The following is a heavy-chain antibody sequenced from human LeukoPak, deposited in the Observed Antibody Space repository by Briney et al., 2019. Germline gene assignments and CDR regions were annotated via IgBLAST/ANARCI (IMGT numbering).Heavy chain of an antibody. CDR1: GFTFSSYA. CDR3: AKDFGIYDSGGYAYGMDV. D-gene: IGHD3-22*01. CDR2: ISGSGGST. V-gene: IGHV3-23*01. Sequence: GRSLRLSCAASGFTFSSYAMHWVRQAPGKGLEWVSAISGSGGSTYYADSVKGRFTISRDNSKNTLYLQMNSLRAEDTAVYYCAKDFGIYDSGGYAYGMDVWGQGTTVTVSS. J-gene: IGHJ6*02.